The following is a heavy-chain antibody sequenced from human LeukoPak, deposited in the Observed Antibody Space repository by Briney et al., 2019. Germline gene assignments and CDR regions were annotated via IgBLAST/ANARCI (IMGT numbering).Heavy chain of an antibody. CDR1: GYIFTSYS. D-gene: IGHD1-14*01. CDR3: ARTVWTDYYYGMDV. Sequence: GESLKIFCKGSGYIFTSYSIAWVRQMPGKGLEWMGVIYPYDSEIRYSPSFQGQVTISADKSISTAYLQWSSLKASDTAMYYCARTVWTDYYYGMDVWGQGTTVTVSS. V-gene: IGHV5-51*01. CDR2: IYPYDSEI. J-gene: IGHJ6*02.